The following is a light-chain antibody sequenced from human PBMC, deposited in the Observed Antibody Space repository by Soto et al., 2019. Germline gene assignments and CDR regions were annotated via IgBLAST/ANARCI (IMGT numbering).Light chain of an antibody. Sequence: DIHMTHSPSTLSASVGDRVTITCRVSESISSWLAWYQQKPGKAPKLLIYDASSLGSGVPSRFSGSGSGTEFSLTISSLQPDDFASYYCQQYKNYPWTFGQGTKVEVK. CDR1: ESISSW. V-gene: IGKV1-5*01. CDR3: QQYKNYPWT. J-gene: IGKJ1*01. CDR2: DAS.